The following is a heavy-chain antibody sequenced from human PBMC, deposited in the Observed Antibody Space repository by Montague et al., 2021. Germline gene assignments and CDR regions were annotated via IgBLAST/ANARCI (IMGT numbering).Heavy chain of an antibody. CDR1: GDSISSYEYY. CDR2: VYKRGDT. CDR3: ARDSPVVEPWVGEHKGAFDI. J-gene: IGHJ3*02. D-gene: IGHD3-10*01. Sequence: SETLSLTCSVSGDSISSYEYYWTWIRQPAGRGLEWIGRVYKRGDTNTNPSLRSRLTLSVDTSKNHFSLTLTSVTAAGTAVYFCARDSPVVEPWVGEHKGAFDIWGQGTMVTVSP. V-gene: IGHV4-4*07.